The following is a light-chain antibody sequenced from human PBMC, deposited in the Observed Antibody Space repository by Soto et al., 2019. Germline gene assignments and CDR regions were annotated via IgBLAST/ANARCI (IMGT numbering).Light chain of an antibody. V-gene: IGLV2-14*01. CDR1: SSDVGGYNY. J-gene: IGLJ2*01. CDR2: DVS. CDR3: SSYTSSSPLV. Sequence: QSALTQPASVSGSPGQSITISCTGTSSDVGGYNYVSWYQQHPGKAPKLMIYDVSIRPSGVSNRFSGSKSGNTASLTISGLQAEDEADYYCSSYTSSSPLVFGGGTKLTVL.